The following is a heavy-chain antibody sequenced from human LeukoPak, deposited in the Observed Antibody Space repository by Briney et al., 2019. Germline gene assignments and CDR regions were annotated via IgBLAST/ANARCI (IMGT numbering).Heavy chain of an antibody. CDR1: GGSFSGYY. CDR2: INHSGST. J-gene: IGHJ4*02. Sequence: SETLSLTCAVYGGSFSGYYWSWIRQPPGKGLEWIWEINHSGSTNYNPSLKSRVTISVDTSKNQFSLKLSSVTAADTAVYYCARKGTYPYYFDYWGQGTLVTVSS. CDR3: ARKGTYPYYFDY. V-gene: IGHV4-34*01. D-gene: IGHD1-1*01.